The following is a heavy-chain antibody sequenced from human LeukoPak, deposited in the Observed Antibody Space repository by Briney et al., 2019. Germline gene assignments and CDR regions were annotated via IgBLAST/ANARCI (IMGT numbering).Heavy chain of an antibody. V-gene: IGHV3-33*08. D-gene: IGHD2-2*01. CDR1: GLTFSSSW. CDR2: IWYDGSNK. CDR3: ARGQSTSSGMDV. J-gene: IGHJ6*02. Sequence: GGSLRLSCAVSGLTFSSSWMDWVRQAPGKGLEWVAVIWYDGSNKYYADSVKGRFTISRDNSKNTLYLQMNSLRAEDTAVYYCARGQSTSSGMDVWGQGTTVTVSS.